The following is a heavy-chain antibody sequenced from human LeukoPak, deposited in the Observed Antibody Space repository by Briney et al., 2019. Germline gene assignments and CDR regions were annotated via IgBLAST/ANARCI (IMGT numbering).Heavy chain of an antibody. Sequence: QSGGSLRLSCAASGFTFDDYAMPWVRQAPGKSLEWVSGISWNSGSIGYADSVKGRFTISRDNAKNSLYLQMNSLRAEDTALYYCAKDIRRDGYNPTFDYWGQGTLVTVSS. CDR1: GFTFDDYA. CDR2: ISWNSGSI. CDR3: AKDIRRDGYNPTFDY. J-gene: IGHJ4*02. V-gene: IGHV3-9*01. D-gene: IGHD5-24*01.